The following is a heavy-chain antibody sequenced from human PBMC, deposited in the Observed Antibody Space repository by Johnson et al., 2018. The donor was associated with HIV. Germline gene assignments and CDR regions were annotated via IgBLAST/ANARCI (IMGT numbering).Heavy chain of an antibody. Sequence: VQLVESGGVVVQTGGSLRLSCAASGFTFDDDTIQWVRQVPGKGREWVSLISRDDDSTYYADSLRGRSTISRANSKNSLYMQMTSLKTEDTALYYCAKDKGERTDSRAVYYCARDLNHFGGAFDIWGQGTMVTVSS. D-gene: IGHD3-16*01. J-gene: IGHJ3*02. CDR2: ISRDDDST. V-gene: IGHV3-43*01. CDR1: GFTFDDDT. CDR3: AKDKGERTDSRAVYYCARDLNHFGGAFDI.